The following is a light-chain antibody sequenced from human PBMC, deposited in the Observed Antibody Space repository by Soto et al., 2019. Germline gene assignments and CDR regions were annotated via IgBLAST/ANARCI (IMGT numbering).Light chain of an antibody. Sequence: EIVLTQSPGTLSLSPGERATLSCRASQSVSSNYLAWYQQKPGQAPRLLIYGASSRATGIPDRFSGSGSGTDFTLTISRLVPEDFAVYYCQQYGNSLFTFGPGTKVDI. V-gene: IGKV3-20*01. CDR2: GAS. J-gene: IGKJ3*01. CDR3: QQYGNSLFT. CDR1: QSVSSNY.